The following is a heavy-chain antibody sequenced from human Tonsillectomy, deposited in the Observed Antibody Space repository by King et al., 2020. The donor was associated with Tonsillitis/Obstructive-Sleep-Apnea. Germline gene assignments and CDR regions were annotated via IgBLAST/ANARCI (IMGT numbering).Heavy chain of an antibody. D-gene: IGHD3-16*01. CDR1: GFTFSDYA. V-gene: IGHV3-30*04. J-gene: IGHJ6*03. CDR3: SRPPSSSVFWGSQTYYYYMAV. Sequence: QLVQSGGGVVQPGRSLRLSCAASGFTFSDYALHWVRQAPGKGLEWVAVISYDGSNQYYADSVKGRFTISRDNSKNTLYLQMNSLTAEDTAVYYCSRPPSSSVFWGSQTYYYYMAVWGKGTTVTVPS. CDR2: ISYDGSNQ.